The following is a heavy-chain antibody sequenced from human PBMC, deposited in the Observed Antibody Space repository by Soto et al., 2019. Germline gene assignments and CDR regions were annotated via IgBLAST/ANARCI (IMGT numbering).Heavy chain of an antibody. Sequence: GGSLRLSCAASGFTFSNAWMNWVRQAPGKGLEWVGRIKSKTDGGTTDYAAPGKGRFTISRADSKNTLYLQMNSLKTEDTAVYYCTTDAPTIFGVVFPIRYWGQGTLVTVSS. CDR2: IKSKTDGGTT. CDR1: GFTFSNAW. D-gene: IGHD3-3*01. V-gene: IGHV3-15*07. CDR3: TTDAPTIFGVVFPIRY. J-gene: IGHJ4*02.